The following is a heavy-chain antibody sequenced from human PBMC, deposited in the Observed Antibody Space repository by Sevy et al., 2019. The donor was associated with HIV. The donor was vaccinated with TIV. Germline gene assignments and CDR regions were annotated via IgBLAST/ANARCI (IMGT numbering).Heavy chain of an antibody. CDR2: ITYSGDTT. D-gene: IGHD5-18*01. Sequence: GGSLRLSCEASGFTFTRFSSYAMSWVRQAPGKGLAWVSDITYSGDTTNYTDSVKGRFTISSDNSKNILFLQINSLRAEETAVYFCAKGKEGGYSYGNYYYHGLDVWGQGTTVTVSS. J-gene: IGHJ6*02. V-gene: IGHV3-23*01. CDR1: GFTFTRFSSYA. CDR3: AKGKEGGYSYGNYYYHGLDV.